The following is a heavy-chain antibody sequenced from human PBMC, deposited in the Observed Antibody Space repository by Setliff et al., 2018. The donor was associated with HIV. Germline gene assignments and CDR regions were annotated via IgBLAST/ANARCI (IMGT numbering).Heavy chain of an antibody. CDR1: GGSIRSSNYY. CDR2: IYYTGST. V-gene: IGHV4-39*01. CDR3: ARQTSYDRGYSYCFDE. J-gene: IGHJ4*01. Sequence: SETLSLTCTVSGGSIRSSNYYWGWIRQPPGKGLEWIGHIYYTGSTYYNPSLKSRVTVSVDTSTNHLSLRLTSVTAADTAVYYCARQTSYDRGYSYCFDEWGHGTLVTVSS. D-gene: IGHD5-18*01.